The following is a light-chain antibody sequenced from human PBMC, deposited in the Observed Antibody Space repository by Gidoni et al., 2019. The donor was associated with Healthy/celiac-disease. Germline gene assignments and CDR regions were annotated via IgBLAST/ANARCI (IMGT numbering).Light chain of an antibody. CDR1: TLGEKY. J-gene: IGLJ2*01. Sequence: SYQLTPAQPVFGPPAQTASITCSGDTLGEKYACWYQQTPGQSPVLVIYQDSKRPSGIPERFSGTNSGNAATLTVSGHQAMDEADYYCQSWDSSNVVFGGGTKLTVL. CDR3: QSWDSSNVV. CDR2: QDS. V-gene: IGLV3-1*01.